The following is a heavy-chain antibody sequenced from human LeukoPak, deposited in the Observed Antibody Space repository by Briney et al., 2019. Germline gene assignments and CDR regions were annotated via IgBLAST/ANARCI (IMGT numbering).Heavy chain of an antibody. V-gene: IGHV3-23*01. D-gene: IGHD2-21*02. CDR2: IKGGGNDP. Sequence: VGSLRLSCAASGFSFSTHAMGWLRQAPGKGLKWVSSIKGGGNDPFYADSVKGRFTISRDNSKNTLFLQLNSLRAEDSAVYYCAKGGHDFNPFYWWGQGTLVTVSS. J-gene: IGHJ4*02. CDR3: AKGGHDFNPFYW. CDR1: GFSFSTHA.